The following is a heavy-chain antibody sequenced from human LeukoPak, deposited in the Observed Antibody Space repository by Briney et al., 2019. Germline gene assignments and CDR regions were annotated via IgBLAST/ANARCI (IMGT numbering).Heavy chain of an antibody. CDR2: IIPILGIA. D-gene: IGHD3-3*01. Sequence: SVKVSCKASGYTFTSYAISWVRQAPGQGLEWMGRIIPILGIANYAQKFQGRVTITADKSTSTAYMELSSLRSEDTAVYYCARSVTIFGVDTPPNWFDPWGQGTLVTVSS. V-gene: IGHV1-69*04. CDR3: ARSVTIFGVDTPPNWFDP. CDR1: GYTFTSYA. J-gene: IGHJ5*02.